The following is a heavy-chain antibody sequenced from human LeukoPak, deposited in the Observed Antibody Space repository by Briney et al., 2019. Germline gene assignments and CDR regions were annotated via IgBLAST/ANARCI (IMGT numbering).Heavy chain of an antibody. CDR1: GGTFIRYS. Sequence: SVKLSCKASGGTFIRYSISWVRQAPGQGLEWMGGIIPMFGVASYAQKFQGRVTITTDESTSTAYMELSSLRSEDTAVYYCARVGAPLRDYFDRNGHFDYWGQGTLVTVSS. J-gene: IGHJ4*02. D-gene: IGHD3-22*01. CDR3: ARVGAPLRDYFDRNGHFDY. V-gene: IGHV1-69*05. CDR2: IIPMFGVA.